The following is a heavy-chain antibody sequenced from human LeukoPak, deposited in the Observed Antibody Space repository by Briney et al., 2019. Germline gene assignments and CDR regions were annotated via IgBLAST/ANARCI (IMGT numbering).Heavy chain of an antibody. CDR3: ANDYRSGSFHDF. CDR2: ISRRDDYT. D-gene: IGHD3-10*01. Sequence: QTGGSLRLSCAAPGFAFSSYAMSWVRQPPGKGLEWVSVISRRDDYTYYADSVKGRFTISRDNSKNTLYLQMNTLRAEDTAVYYCANDYRSGSFHDFWGQGTLVTVSS. J-gene: IGHJ4*02. V-gene: IGHV3-23*01. CDR1: GFAFSSYA.